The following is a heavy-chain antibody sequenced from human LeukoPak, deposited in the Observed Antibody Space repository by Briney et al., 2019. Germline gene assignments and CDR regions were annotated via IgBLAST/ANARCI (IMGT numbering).Heavy chain of an antibody. V-gene: IGHV3-48*01. D-gene: IGHD5-18*01. J-gene: IGHJ4*02. CDR1: GFTFSSYS. CDR2: ISSSSSTI. Sequence: GGSLRLSCAASGFTFSSYSMNWVRQAPGKGLEWVSYISSSSSTIYYADSVKGRFTISRDNAKNSLYLQMNSLRAGDTAVYYCARATGGYSYGYDYWGQGTLVTVSS. CDR3: ARATGGYSYGYDY.